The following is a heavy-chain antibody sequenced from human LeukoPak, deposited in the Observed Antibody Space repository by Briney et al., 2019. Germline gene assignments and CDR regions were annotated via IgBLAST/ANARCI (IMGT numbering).Heavy chain of an antibody. V-gene: IGHV3-49*03. CDR1: GFTFGDYT. D-gene: IGHD2-8*01. CDR3: TRDSDCTNGVCRHGAFDI. Sequence: GGSLRLSCTASGFTFGDYTMSWFRQAPGKGLEWVGFIRSKAYGGTTEYAASVKGRFTISRDDSKSIAYLQMNSLKTEDTAVYYCTRDSDCTNGVCRHGAFDIWGQGTMVTVSS. J-gene: IGHJ3*02. CDR2: IRSKAYGGTT.